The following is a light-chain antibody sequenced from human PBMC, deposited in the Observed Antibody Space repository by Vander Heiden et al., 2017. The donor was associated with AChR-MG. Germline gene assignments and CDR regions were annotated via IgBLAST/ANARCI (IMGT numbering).Light chain of an antibody. CDR1: RLGTKY. CDR3: QAWDSRSNWV. J-gene: IGLJ3*02. V-gene: IGLV3-1*01. CDR2: QND. Sequence: SYDLPQPPPVSLSPGQTASITCSGDRLGTKYASWYQQKPGQSPVLVIHQNDKRPSGIPERFSGSSSGNTATLTISGTQSLDEADFFCQAWDSRSNWVFGGGTKLTVL.